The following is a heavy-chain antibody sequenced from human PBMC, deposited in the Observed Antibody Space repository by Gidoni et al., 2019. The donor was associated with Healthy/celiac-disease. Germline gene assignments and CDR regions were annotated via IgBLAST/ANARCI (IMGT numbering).Heavy chain of an antibody. CDR3: ARDLQRNYGDYVELDY. CDR1: GYTFTSYG. V-gene: IGHV1-18*01. Sequence: QVQLLQSGAEVKKPGASVKVSCKASGYTFTSYGISWVRLAPGQGLEWMGWISAYNGNTNYAQKLQGRVTMTTDTSTSTAYMELRSLRSDDTAVYYCARDLQRNYGDYVELDYWGQGTLVTVSS. CDR2: ISAYNGNT. D-gene: IGHD4-17*01. J-gene: IGHJ4*02.